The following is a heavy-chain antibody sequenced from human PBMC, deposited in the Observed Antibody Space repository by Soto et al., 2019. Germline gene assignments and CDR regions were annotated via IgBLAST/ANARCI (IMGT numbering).Heavy chain of an antibody. J-gene: IGHJ4*02. Sequence: ASVKVSCKASGYTFTSYGISWVRQAPGQGLEWMGWISAYNGSTNYAQKLQGRATMTTDTSTSTAYMELRSLRSDDTAVYYCARFFTEVTMIVVVPKLRYYYFDYCRQRPL. D-gene: IGHD3-22*01. CDR3: ARFFTEVTMIVVVPKLRYYYFDY. CDR1: GYTFTSYG. V-gene: IGHV1-18*04. CDR2: ISAYNGST.